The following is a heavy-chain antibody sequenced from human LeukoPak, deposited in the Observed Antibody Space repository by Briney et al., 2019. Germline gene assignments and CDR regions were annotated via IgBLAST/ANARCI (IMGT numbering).Heavy chain of an antibody. CDR2: TYYRSKWYN. D-gene: IGHD6-19*01. CDR1: GDSVSSNSAA. Sequence: SQNLSLTCAISGDSVSSNSAAWNWIRQSPSRGLEWLGRTYYRSKWYNDYAVSVKSRITINPDTSKNQFSLQLNSVTPEDTAVYYCARGGLRYSSGWYASGYFHAFDIWGQGTMVTVSS. V-gene: IGHV6-1*01. J-gene: IGHJ3*02. CDR3: ARGGLRYSSGWYASGYFHAFDI.